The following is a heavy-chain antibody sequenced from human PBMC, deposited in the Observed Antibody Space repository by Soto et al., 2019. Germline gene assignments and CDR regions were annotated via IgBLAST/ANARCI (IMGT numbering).Heavy chain of an antibody. Sequence: GGCLRLSCAASGFTFSNYAMTWVRQAPGKGLEWVSVIYSGGSTYYADSVKGRFTISRDNSKNTLYLQMNSLRAEYTAVYYCARDQARDYEYAFDIWGQGTMVTVSS. CDR3: ARDQARDYEYAFDI. CDR2: IYSGGST. J-gene: IGHJ3*02. D-gene: IGHD4-17*01. CDR1: GFTFSNYA. V-gene: IGHV3-66*01.